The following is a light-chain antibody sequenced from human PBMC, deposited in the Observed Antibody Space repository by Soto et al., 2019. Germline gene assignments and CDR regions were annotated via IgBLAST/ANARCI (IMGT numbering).Light chain of an antibody. CDR2: RAS. Sequence: IELTQSPSSVSAYVGDRVTISCRASQSISSYLAWYQQKPVQAPKLLIYRASSLASGVPSRFSGSGSGTDFTLTISSLQPEDFATYYCQQSYSTPSTFGQGTKVDNK. V-gene: IGKV1-39*01. CDR3: QQSYSTPST. CDR1: QSISSY. J-gene: IGKJ1*01.